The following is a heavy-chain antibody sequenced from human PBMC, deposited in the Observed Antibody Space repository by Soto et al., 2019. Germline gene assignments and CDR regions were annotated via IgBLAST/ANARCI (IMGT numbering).Heavy chain of an antibody. CDR1: GFTFDDYG. V-gene: IGHV3-20*04. J-gene: IGHJ6*02. Sequence: GGSLRLSCAASGFTFDDYGMSWVRQAPGKGLKWVSGINWNGGSTGYADFVKGRFTISRDNAKNSLYLQMNSLRAEDTALYYCASHAKILLWFGEYDNGMDVWGQGTTVTVSS. CDR3: ASHAKILLWFGEYDNGMDV. CDR2: INWNGGST. D-gene: IGHD3-10*01.